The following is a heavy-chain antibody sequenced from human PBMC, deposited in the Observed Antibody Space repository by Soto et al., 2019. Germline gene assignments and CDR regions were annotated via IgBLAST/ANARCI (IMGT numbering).Heavy chain of an antibody. V-gene: IGHV3-23*01. J-gene: IGHJ4*02. D-gene: IGHD3-22*01. Sequence: GGSLRLSCAASGFTFSSYAMSWVLQAPGKGLAWVSTISGTGSSSYYADSVKGRFTISRDTSKNTLYLQMNSLRAEDTAVYYCAKDRAAYYFDSSGYSDYFDCWGQGTLVTVSS. CDR2: ISGTGSSS. CDR3: AKDRAAYYFDSSGYSDYFDC. CDR1: GFTFSSYA.